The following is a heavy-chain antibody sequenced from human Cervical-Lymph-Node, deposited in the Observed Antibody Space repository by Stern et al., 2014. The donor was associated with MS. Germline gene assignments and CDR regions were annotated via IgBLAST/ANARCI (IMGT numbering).Heavy chain of an antibody. D-gene: IGHD3-10*02. V-gene: IGHV3-11*01. Sequence: QVQLGQSGGGLVKPGGSLRLSCAASEVIFSDYCMTWIRQAPGKGLEWLSCITSGDTAYYADSVKGRFTISRDSAKNSVYLQMDSLRADDTALYYCVTAPNVYYFDWWGQGTLVTVSS. CDR1: EVIFSDYC. J-gene: IGHJ4*02. CDR2: ITSGDTA. CDR3: VTAPNVYYFDW.